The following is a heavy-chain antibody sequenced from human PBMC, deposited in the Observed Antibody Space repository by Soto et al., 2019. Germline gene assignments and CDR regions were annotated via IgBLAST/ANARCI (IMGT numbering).Heavy chain of an antibody. CDR3: ATGGYYDRTPSYYFDH. CDR2: VYSGGGT. CDR1: GFSVSNKY. Sequence: PGGSLRLSCAASGFSVSNKYMTWVRQAPGKGLEWVSVVYSGGGTYYADSVKGRFTMSRDSTKNTLTLQMNSLRAEDTALYYCATGGYYDRTPSYYFDHWGRGTLVTVSS. D-gene: IGHD3-10*02. V-gene: IGHV3-53*01. J-gene: IGHJ4*02.